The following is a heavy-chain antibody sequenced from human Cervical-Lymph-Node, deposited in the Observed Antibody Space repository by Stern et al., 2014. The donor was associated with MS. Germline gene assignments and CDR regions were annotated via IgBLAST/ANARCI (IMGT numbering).Heavy chain of an antibody. V-gene: IGHV3-9*01. CDR3: ARVVAGIAVSGSYFDY. J-gene: IGHJ4*02. CDR1: GFTFDDYA. Sequence: QLVESGGGLVQPGRSLRLSCAASGFTFDDYAMHWVRQAPGKGLEWVSGINWNSGTIGYADSVKGRFTISRGNAKNSLYLQMNSLRAEDTALYYCARVVAGIAVSGSYFDYWGQGTLVTVSS. D-gene: IGHD6-19*01. CDR2: INWNSGTI.